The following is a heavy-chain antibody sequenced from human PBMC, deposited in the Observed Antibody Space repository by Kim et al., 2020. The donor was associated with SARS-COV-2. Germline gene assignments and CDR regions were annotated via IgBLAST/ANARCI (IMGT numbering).Heavy chain of an antibody. J-gene: IGHJ6*02. D-gene: IGHD2-15*01. CDR2: MNPNSGNT. Sequence: ASVKVSCKASGYTFTSYDINWVRQATGQGLEWMGWMNPNSGNTGYAQKFQGRVTMTRNTSISTAYMELSSLRSEDTAVYYCARGSYCSGGSCYYYGMDVWGQGTTVTVSS. CDR3: ARGSYCSGGSCYYYGMDV. V-gene: IGHV1-8*01. CDR1: GYTFTSYD.